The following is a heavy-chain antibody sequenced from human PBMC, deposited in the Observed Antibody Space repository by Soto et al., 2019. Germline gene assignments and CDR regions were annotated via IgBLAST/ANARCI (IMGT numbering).Heavy chain of an antibody. D-gene: IGHD3-16*01. CDR1: GYTFTSYG. V-gene: IGHV1-18*01. CDR2: ISAYNGNT. CDR3: ARDRRVFSHQFDP. J-gene: IGHJ5*02. Sequence: LKVSCKASGYTFTSYGISWVRQAPGQGLEWMGWISAYNGNTNYAQKLQGRVTMTTDTSTSTAYMELRSLRSDDTAVYYCARDRRVFSHQFDPWGQGTLVTVSS.